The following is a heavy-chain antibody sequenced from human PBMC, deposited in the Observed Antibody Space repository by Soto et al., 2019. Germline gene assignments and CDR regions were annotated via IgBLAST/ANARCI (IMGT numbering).Heavy chain of an antibody. CDR1: GLSFSNYG. J-gene: IGHJ4*02. Sequence: QVQLVELGGGAVQPGRSLTLSCTASGLSFSNYGMHWVRQAPGKGLEWVAIISDDGNSQNYAGSVKGRFTISRDNFKNTVYLQMDRLRGDDTAVYYCAKDRYSRSPDHLEYWGQGTLVTVSS. CDR3: AKDRYSRSPDHLEY. CDR2: ISDDGNSQ. D-gene: IGHD6-13*01. V-gene: IGHV3-30*18.